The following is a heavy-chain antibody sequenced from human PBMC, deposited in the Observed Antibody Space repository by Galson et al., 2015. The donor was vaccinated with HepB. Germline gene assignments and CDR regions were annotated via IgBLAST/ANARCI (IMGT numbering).Heavy chain of an antibody. D-gene: IGHD1-20*01. CDR1: GFTFSSYA. CDR3: ARGPHSITGTTINWFDP. V-gene: IGHV3-23*01. J-gene: IGHJ5*02. CDR2: ISGSGGST. Sequence: SLRLSCAASGFTFSSYAMSWVRQAPGKGLEWVSAISGSGGSTYYADSVKGRFTISRDNSKNTLYLQMNSLRAEDTAVYSCARGPHSITGTTINWFDPWGQGTLVTVSS.